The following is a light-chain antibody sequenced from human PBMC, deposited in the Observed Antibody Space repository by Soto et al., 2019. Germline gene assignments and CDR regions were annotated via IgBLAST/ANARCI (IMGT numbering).Light chain of an antibody. CDR2: FNSGGSH. V-gene: IGLV4-69*01. CDR1: RGHSNYA. CDR3: QTWGTGSAIVV. J-gene: IGLJ7*01. Sequence: QLVLTQSPSASASLGASVKLTCTLSRGHSNYAIAWHQQQPEKGPRYLMEFNSGGSHSKGDGIPDRFSGSSSGAERYLFISSLQSEDEADYYCQTWGTGSAIVVFGGGTQLTVL.